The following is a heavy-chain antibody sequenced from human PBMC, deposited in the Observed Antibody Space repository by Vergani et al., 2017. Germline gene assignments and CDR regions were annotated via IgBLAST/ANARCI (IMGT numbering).Heavy chain of an antibody. J-gene: IGHJ4*02. CDR2: IGTAGDT. V-gene: IGHV3-13*01. CDR1: GFTFSSYD. Sequence: EVQLVESGGGLVQPGGSLRLSCAASGFTFSSYDMHWVRQATGKGLEWVSAIGTAGDTYYPGSVKGRFTLSRENAKNSLYSQMNSLRAGDTAIYYCASAVSNTGGEPPGYWGQGNLVTVSP. CDR3: ASAVSNTGGEPPGY. D-gene: IGHD1-14*01.